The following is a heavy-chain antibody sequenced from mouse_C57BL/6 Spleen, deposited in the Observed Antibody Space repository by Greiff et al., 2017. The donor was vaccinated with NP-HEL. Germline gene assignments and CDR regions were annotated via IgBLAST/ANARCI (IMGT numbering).Heavy chain of an antibody. J-gene: IGHJ2*01. CDR2: IHPSDSDT. D-gene: IGHD1-1*01. V-gene: IGHV1-74*01. Sequence: QVQLKQPGAELVKPGASVKVSCKASGYTFTSYWMHWVKQRPGQGLEWIGRIHPSDSDTNYNQKFKGKATLTVDKSSSTAYMQLSSLTSEDSAVYYCAMLNTVRTFDYWGQGTTLTVSS. CDR3: AMLNTVRTFDY. CDR1: GYTFTSYW.